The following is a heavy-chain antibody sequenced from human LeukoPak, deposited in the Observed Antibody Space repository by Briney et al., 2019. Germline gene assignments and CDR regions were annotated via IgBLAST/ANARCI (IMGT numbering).Heavy chain of an antibody. CDR2: IYYSGST. J-gene: IGHJ5*02. V-gene: IGHV4-59*11. CDR3: ARVKAPSWFDP. Sequence: SETLSLTCTVSGDSINSLDLWSWVRQPPGKGLEWIGYIYYSGSTNYNPSLKSRVTISVDTSKNQFSLKLSSVTAADTTVYYCARVKAPSWFDPWGQGTLVTVSS. CDR1: GDSINSLDL.